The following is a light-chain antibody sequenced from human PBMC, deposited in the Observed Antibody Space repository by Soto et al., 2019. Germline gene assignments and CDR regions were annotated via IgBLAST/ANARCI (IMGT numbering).Light chain of an antibody. CDR3: QQRSNSIT. CDR2: DAT. Sequence: EILLTQSPATLSVSPGEGATLSCRASQSVSSNLAWYQPNPGQAPRLLIYDATNRATGIPAMFSARWSGTVFTLPSRSLEPEYAAVYYCQQRSNSITFGQGTRLDIK. V-gene: IGKV3-11*01. J-gene: IGKJ5*01. CDR1: QSVSSN.